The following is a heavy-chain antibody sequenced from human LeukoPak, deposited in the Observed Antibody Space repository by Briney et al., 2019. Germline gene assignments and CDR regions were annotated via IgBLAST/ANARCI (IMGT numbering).Heavy chain of an antibody. CDR3: AREGGPYRPLDY. V-gene: IGHV4-4*02. Sequence: PSETLSLTCDVSGGSITQTNYWPWVRQPPGKGLEWIGEVNLQGSTNYNPSLMGRVAISVDTSENHVFLQLTSVTAADTAVYYCAREGGPYRPLDYSGQGTLVTVS. CDR2: VNLQGST. J-gene: IGHJ4*02. D-gene: IGHD3-16*01. CDR1: GGSITQTNY.